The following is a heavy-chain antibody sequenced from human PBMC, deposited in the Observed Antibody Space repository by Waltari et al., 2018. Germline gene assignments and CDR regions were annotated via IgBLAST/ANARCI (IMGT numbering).Heavy chain of an antibody. D-gene: IGHD6-19*01. J-gene: IGHJ4*02. Sequence: QLQLQESGPGLVKPSETLSLTCTVSGGPISSSSYYWGWLRQHPGKGLEWIGSIYYSGRTYYNPSLKSRVTISVDTSKNQFSLKLSSVTAADTAVYYCASGGWYSPFDYWGQGTLVTVSS. CDR3: ASGGWYSPFDY. V-gene: IGHV4-39*01. CDR2: IYYSGRT. CDR1: GGPISSSSYY.